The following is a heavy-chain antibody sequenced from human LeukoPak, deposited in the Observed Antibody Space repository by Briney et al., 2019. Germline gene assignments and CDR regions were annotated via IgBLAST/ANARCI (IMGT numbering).Heavy chain of an antibody. Sequence: GSSVKVSCKASGGTFSSYAISWVRQAPGQGLEWMGWINPNSGGTNYAQKFQGRVTMTRDTSISTAYMELSRLRSDDTAVYYCARDREAATDAFDIWGQGTMVTVSS. J-gene: IGHJ3*02. V-gene: IGHV1-2*02. CDR3: ARDREAATDAFDI. D-gene: IGHD6-13*01. CDR2: INPNSGGT. CDR1: GGTFSSYA.